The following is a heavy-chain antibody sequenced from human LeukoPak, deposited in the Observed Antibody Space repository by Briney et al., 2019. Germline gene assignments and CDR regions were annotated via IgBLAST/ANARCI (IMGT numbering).Heavy chain of an antibody. CDR2: INHSGRT. D-gene: IGHD2-2*01. J-gene: IGHJ5*02. V-gene: IGHV4-34*01. Sequence: SETLSLTSAVYGGSFSGYYGSWIRQPPGQGLEWIGEINHSGRTNYNPSLKSRVTISVDTSKNQFSLKLSSVTAADTAVYYCARGRSRVCSSTSCYSRRGWFDPWGQGTLVTVSS. CDR1: GGSFSGYY. CDR3: ARGRSRVCSSTSCYSRRGWFDP.